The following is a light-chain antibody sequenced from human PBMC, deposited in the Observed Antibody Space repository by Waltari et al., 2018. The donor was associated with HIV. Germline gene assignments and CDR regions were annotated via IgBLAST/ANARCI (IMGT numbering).Light chain of an antibody. Sequence: DIVMTQSPALLSVSQGERVTLSCRASQGVGSNLAWYQQKVGQAPRLLIYGAATRAAEIPVRFSGSGSGTDFTLTIDSLQSEDFATYYCQQYNIRPRGNTFGQGTKLQIK. V-gene: IGKV3-15*01. CDR1: QGVGSN. J-gene: IGKJ2*01. CDR2: GAA. CDR3: QQYNIRPRGNT.